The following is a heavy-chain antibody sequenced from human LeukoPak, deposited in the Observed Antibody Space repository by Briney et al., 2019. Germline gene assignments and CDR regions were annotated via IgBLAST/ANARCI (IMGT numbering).Heavy chain of an antibody. CDR1: GGSISSYY. Sequence: SETLSLTCTVSGGSISSYYWSWIRQPPGKGLEWIGYIYYSGSTNYNPSLKSRVTISVDTSKNQFSLKLSSVTAADTAVYYCARVHCSSTSCKRSDYFDYWGQGTLVTVSS. CDR2: IYYSGST. D-gene: IGHD2-2*01. CDR3: ARVHCSSTSCKRSDYFDY. V-gene: IGHV4-59*01. J-gene: IGHJ4*02.